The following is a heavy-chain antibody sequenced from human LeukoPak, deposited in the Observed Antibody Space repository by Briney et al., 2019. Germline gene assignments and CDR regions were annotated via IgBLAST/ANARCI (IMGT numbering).Heavy chain of an antibody. V-gene: IGHV1-18*01. CDR2: ISVYNGNT. D-gene: IGHD5-18*01. CDR1: GYTFTNYG. J-gene: IGHJ6*03. CDR3: ARSTLQLWSPYYYMDV. Sequence: ASVKVSCKASGYTFTNYGISWVRQAPGRGLEWMGWISVYNGNTNYAQKFQGRVTMTTDTSTNTAYMELRSLRSDDTAMYYCARSTLQLWSPYYYMDVWGKGTTVTVSS.